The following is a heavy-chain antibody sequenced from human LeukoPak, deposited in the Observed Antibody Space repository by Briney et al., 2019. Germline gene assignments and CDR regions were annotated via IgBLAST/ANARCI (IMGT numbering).Heavy chain of an antibody. CDR1: GFTFSSYW. Sequence: GWSLTLYCAASGFTFSSYWMHWVRQAPGKGLVWVSRINTDGGTTTYADSVKGRFTISRDNAKSTLYLQMSSLRAEDTAMYYCARVASGSWNWFDPWGQGTLVTVSS. D-gene: IGHD1-26*01. V-gene: IGHV3-74*01. J-gene: IGHJ5*02. CDR3: ARVASGSWNWFDP. CDR2: INTDGGTT.